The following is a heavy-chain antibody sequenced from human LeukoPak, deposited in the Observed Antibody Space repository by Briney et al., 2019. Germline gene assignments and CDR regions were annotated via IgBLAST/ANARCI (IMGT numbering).Heavy chain of an antibody. Sequence: SETLSLTCTVSGGSISSSSYYRGWIRQPPGKGLEWIGSIYYSGSTYYNPSLKSRVTISVDTSKNQFSLKLSSVTAADTAVYFCARARNYYDSSDYYYEGDAFDIWGQGAMVTVSS. V-gene: IGHV4-39*07. CDR3: ARARNYYDSSDYYYEGDAFDI. CDR2: IYYSGST. D-gene: IGHD3-22*01. CDR1: GGSISSSSYY. J-gene: IGHJ3*02.